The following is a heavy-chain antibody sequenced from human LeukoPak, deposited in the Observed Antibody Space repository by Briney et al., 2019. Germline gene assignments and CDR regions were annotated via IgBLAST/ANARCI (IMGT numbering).Heavy chain of an antibody. D-gene: IGHD6-19*01. J-gene: IGHJ6*03. CDR2: IIPIFGTP. CDR1: GGTFSNYG. CDR3: ARDLRVAGVNYYYYYMDV. V-gene: IGHV1-69*01. Sequence: GSSVKVSCKASGGTFSNYGINWVRQGPGQGLEWMGGIIPIFGTPTYAQKFQGRVTITADESTSTAYMELSSLRSEDTAVYYCARDLRVAGVNYYYYYMDVWGKGTTVTVSS.